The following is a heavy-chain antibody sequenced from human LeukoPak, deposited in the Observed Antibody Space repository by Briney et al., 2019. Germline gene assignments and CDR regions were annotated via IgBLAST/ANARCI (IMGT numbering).Heavy chain of an antibody. CDR3: AKVLIADSYYDSTGAHDGFDM. V-gene: IGHV3-21*06. Sequence: GGSLRLSCAVSGFTFSAFSMNWVRQAPGKGLEWLSSISSSGRYINYADSVKGRLTISRDNAKNSVFLQMNSLRAEDTAVYYCAKVLIADSYYDSTGAHDGFDMWGQGTMVTVSS. CDR2: ISSSGRYI. D-gene: IGHD3-22*01. CDR1: GFTFSAFS. J-gene: IGHJ3*02.